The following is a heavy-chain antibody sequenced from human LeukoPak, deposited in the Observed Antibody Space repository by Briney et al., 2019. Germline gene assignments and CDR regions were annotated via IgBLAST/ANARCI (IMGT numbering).Heavy chain of an antibody. CDR3: AREGTSGTHLNWFDP. V-gene: IGHV4-59*01. CDR1: GGSISSYY. D-gene: IGHD1-1*01. CDR2: IYGSGST. J-gene: IGHJ5*02. Sequence: KPSETLSLTCTVSGGSISSYYWSWIRQPPGKGLEWIGHIYGSGSTNYNPSLKSRVTLSVDTSKNQFSLKLSPVTAADTAVYYCAREGTSGTHLNWFDPWGQGTLVTVSS.